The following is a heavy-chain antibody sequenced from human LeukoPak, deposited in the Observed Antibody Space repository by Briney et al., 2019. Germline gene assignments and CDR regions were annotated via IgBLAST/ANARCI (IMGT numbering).Heavy chain of an antibody. J-gene: IGHJ4*02. D-gene: IGHD3-16*02. Sequence: GGSLRLSCAASGFTFSSYSMNWVRQAPGKGLEWVSSISSSSSYIYYADSVKGRFTISRDNAKNSLYLQMNSLRAEDTALYYCARALYVWGSYRYGGYWGQGTLVTVSS. CDR3: ARALYVWGSYRYGGY. V-gene: IGHV3-21*04. CDR1: GFTFSSYS. CDR2: ISSSSSYI.